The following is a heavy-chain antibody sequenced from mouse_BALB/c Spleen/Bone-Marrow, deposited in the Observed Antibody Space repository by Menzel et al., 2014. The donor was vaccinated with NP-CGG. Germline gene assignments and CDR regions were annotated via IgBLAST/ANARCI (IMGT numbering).Heavy chain of an antibody. Sequence: QVQLKESGAELAKPGASVKMSCKASGYTFTSYWMHWVKQRPGQGLEWIGYINPSTGYTEYNQKFKDKATLTADKSSSTAYMQLSSLTPEDSAVYYRARSGDYGGFDYWGQGTTLTVSS. CDR3: ARSGDYGGFDY. J-gene: IGHJ2*01. CDR1: GYTFTSYW. D-gene: IGHD2-4*01. CDR2: INPSTGYT. V-gene: IGHV1-7*01.